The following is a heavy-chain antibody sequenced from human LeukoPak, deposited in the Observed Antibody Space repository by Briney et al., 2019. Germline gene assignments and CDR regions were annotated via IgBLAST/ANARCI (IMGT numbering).Heavy chain of an antibody. CDR1: GYSFTSYW. CDR2: IYPGDSDT. J-gene: IGHJ6*02. D-gene: IGHD5-24*01. V-gene: IGHV5-51*01. Sequence: HGESLKISCKGSGYSFTSYWIGWVRQMPGKGLEWMGIIYPGDSDTRYSPSFQGQVTISADKSISTAYLQWSSLKASDTAMYYCARQGGDNYYYYGMDVWGQGTLVTVSS. CDR3: ARQGGDNYYYYGMDV.